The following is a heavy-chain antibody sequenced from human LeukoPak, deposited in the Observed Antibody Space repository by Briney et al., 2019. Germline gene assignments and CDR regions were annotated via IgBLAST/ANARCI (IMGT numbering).Heavy chain of an antibody. CDR1: GYTFTGYY. CDR2: INPNSGGT. CDR3: AREEGHCSGGSCYAQWFDP. V-gene: IGHV1-2*02. D-gene: IGHD2-15*01. Sequence: ASVKVSCEASGYTFTGYYMHWVRQAPGQGLEWMGWINPNSGGTNYAQKFQGRVTMTRDTSISTAYMELSRLRSDDTAVYYCAREEGHCSGGSCYAQWFDPWGQGTLVTVSS. J-gene: IGHJ5*02.